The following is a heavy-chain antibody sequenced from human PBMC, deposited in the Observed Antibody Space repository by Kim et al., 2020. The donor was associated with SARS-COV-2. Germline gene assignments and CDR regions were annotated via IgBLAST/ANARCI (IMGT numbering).Heavy chain of an antibody. CDR2: IWYDGSNK. Sequence: GGSLRLSCAASGFTFSSYGMHWVRQAPGKGLEWVADIWYDGSNKYYADSVKGRFTISRDNSKNTLYLQMNSLRADDTAVYYCARDRYSSSWYPAFDPLGQGTLVTVSA. V-gene: IGHV3-33*01. D-gene: IGHD6-13*01. J-gene: IGHJ5*02. CDR1: GFTFSSYG. CDR3: ARDRYSSSWYPAFDP.